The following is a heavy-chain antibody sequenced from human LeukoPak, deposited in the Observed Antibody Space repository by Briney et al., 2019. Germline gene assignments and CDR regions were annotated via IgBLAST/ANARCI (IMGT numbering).Heavy chain of an antibody. Sequence: GGSLRLSCAGSGFTVSSSYMSWVRQAPGRGLEWVSILYSGGSIFYADSVKGRFTISRDISKNMLHLQMNSLRADDTAVYYCARGSISSYYEDWGQGTLVTVSS. CDR1: GFTVSSSY. CDR2: LYSGGSI. D-gene: IGHD1-26*01. CDR3: ARGSISSYYED. J-gene: IGHJ4*02. V-gene: IGHV3-66*01.